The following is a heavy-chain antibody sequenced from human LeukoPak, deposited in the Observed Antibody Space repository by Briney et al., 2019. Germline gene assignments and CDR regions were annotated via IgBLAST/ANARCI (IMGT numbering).Heavy chain of an antibody. CDR1: GFTFSSYS. Sequence: PGGSLRLSCAASGFTFSSYSMNWVRQAPGKGLEWVSSISSSSSYIYYADSVKGRFTISRDNAKNSLYLQMNSLRAEDTAVYYCARENKRLNGFDPWGQGTLVTVSS. CDR2: ISSSSSYI. J-gene: IGHJ5*02. CDR3: ARENKRLNGFDP. D-gene: IGHD1/OR15-1a*01. V-gene: IGHV3-21*01.